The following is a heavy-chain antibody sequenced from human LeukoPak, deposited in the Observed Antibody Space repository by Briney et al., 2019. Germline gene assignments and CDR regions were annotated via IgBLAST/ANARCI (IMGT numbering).Heavy chain of an antibody. Sequence: GGSLRLSCAASGFTFSASAMSWVRQAPGKGLEWVSVIYSGGSTYYADSVKGRFTISRDNSKNTLYLQMSSLRVEDTAVYYCARVVAYTSFDYWGQGTLVTASS. CDR3: ARVVAYTSFDY. V-gene: IGHV3-53*01. CDR2: IYSGGST. CDR1: GFTFSASA. J-gene: IGHJ4*02. D-gene: IGHD3-16*01.